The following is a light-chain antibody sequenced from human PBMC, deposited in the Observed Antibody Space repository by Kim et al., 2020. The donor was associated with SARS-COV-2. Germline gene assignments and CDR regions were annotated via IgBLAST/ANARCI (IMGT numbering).Light chain of an antibody. V-gene: IGKV3-15*01. CDR3: QQYNNWPPLT. CDR1: QRVSSN. Sequence: SPGERATLPCRASQRVSSNLAWYQQKPGQAPRLLIYGASTRATGIPARFSGSGSGTEFTLTISSLQSEDFAVYYCQQYNNWPPLTFGGGTKVDIK. J-gene: IGKJ4*01. CDR2: GAS.